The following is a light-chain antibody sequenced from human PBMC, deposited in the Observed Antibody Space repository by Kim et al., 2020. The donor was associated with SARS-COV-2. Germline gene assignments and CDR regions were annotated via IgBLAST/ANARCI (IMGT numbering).Light chain of an antibody. J-gene: IGLJ2*01. CDR1: RIGSKS. V-gene: IGLV3-21*04. CDR2: YDS. Sequence: PGKTARMTCGGNRIGSKSVHWYQQKPGQAPVLVISYDSDRPSGIPERFSGSNSGNSATLTISRVEAGDEADYYCQVWDSSSDHRVVFGGGTQLTVL. CDR3: QVWDSSSDHRVV.